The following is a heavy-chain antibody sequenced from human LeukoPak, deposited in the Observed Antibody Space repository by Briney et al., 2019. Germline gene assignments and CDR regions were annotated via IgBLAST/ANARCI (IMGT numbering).Heavy chain of an antibody. CDR1: GDSISSSSYF. CDR2: IYYSGST. Sequence: SETLSLTCTVSGDSISSSSYFWGWIRQPPGKGLEWIGSIYYSGSTYYNPSLKSRVTISLDTSKNHFSLKLRSVTAADTAVYYCARVGGITMIVVLITDAFDIWGQGTMVTVSS. CDR3: ARVGGITMIVVLITDAFDI. D-gene: IGHD3-22*01. J-gene: IGHJ3*02. V-gene: IGHV4-39*07.